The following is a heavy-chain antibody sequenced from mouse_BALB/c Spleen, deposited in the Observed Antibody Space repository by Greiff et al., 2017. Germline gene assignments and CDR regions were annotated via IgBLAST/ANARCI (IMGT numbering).Heavy chain of an antibody. V-gene: IGHV1S81*02. Sequence: VQVVESGAELVKPGASVKLSCKASGYTFTSYYMSWVKQRPGQGLEWIGEINPSNGGTNFNEKFKSKATLTVDKSSSTAYMQLSSLTSEDSAVYYCTRNHYYGSSYFDYWGQGTTLTVSS. CDR3: TRNHYYGSSYFDY. CDR2: INPSNGGT. D-gene: IGHD1-1*01. J-gene: IGHJ2*01. CDR1: GYTFTSYY.